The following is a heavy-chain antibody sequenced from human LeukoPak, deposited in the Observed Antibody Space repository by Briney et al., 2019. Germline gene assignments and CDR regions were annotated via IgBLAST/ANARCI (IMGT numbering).Heavy chain of an antibody. CDR3: AKDSGGVFDY. J-gene: IGHJ4*02. D-gene: IGHD3-16*01. V-gene: IGHV3-30*18. Sequence: GGSLRLSCAASGFTFSSYGMHWVRQAPVRGLEWVAVISYDGSNKYYADSVKGRFTISRDNSKNTLYLQMNSLRAEDTAVYYCAKDSGGVFDYWGQGTLVTVSS. CDR2: ISYDGSNK. CDR1: GFTFSSYG.